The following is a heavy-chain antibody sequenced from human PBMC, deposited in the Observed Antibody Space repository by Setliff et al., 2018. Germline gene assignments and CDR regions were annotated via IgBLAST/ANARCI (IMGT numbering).Heavy chain of an antibody. CDR3: AGTPARGTTWLSPFDY. Sequence: PSETLSLTCALSGGSISSGSYHWSWIRQPAGQGLEWVGRLHTSGSTNYNPSLKGRVTISVDTSRNQFSLNLTSVTAADTALYYCAGTPARGTTWLSPFDYWGQGTLVTVSS. CDR2: LHTSGST. J-gene: IGHJ4*02. D-gene: IGHD5-12*01. CDR1: GGSISSGSYH. V-gene: IGHV4-61*02.